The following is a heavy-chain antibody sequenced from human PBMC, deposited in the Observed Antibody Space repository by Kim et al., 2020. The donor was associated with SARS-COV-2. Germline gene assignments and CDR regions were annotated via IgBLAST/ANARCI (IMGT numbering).Heavy chain of an antibody. CDR1: GFTFSSYG. V-gene: IGHV3-33*01. CDR2: IWYDGINK. D-gene: IGHD4-17*01. Sequence: GGSLRLSCAASGFTFSSYGMHWVRQAPGKGLEWVAVIWYDGINKYYADSVKGRFTISRDNSKNTLYLQMNSLRAEDTAVYYCATVGRPRGSETTVIFPWGQGTLVTVSS. CDR3: ATVGRPRGSETTVIFP. J-gene: IGHJ5*02.